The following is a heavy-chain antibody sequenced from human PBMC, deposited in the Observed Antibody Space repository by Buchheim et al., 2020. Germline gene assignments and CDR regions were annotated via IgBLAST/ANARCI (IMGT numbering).Heavy chain of an antibody. J-gene: IGHJ4*02. Sequence: EVQLVESGGGLVQPGGSLRLSCAASGFTFSSYSMNWVRQAPGKGLEWVSYISSSSSTIYYADSVKGRFTISRDNAKNSLYLQMDSLRAEDTAVYYCARGLTWELPHFDYWGQGTL. V-gene: IGHV3-48*01. D-gene: IGHD1-26*01. CDR2: ISSSSSTI. CDR1: GFTFSSYS. CDR3: ARGLTWELPHFDY.